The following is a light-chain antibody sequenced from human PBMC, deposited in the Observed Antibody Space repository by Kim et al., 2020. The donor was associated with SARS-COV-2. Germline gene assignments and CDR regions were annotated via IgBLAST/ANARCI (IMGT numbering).Light chain of an antibody. Sequence: GQRVTISCSGSNSNIGVNTVNWYQQFPGTAPKLLIYRNYQRPSGVPDRFSGSKSGTSASLALSGLLSEDEADYYCATWDDILNAWVFGGGTQLTV. CDR1: NSNIGVNT. CDR3: ATWDDILNAWV. CDR2: RNY. J-gene: IGLJ3*02. V-gene: IGLV1-44*01.